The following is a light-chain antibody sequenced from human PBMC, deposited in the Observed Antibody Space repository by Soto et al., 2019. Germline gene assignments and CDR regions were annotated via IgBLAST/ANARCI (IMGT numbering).Light chain of an antibody. J-gene: IGKJ1*01. Sequence: EIVLTQSPGTLSLSPGEGATLSCRASQSVSSTYLAWYQQKAGQAPRLLIYGASSRATGIPDRFSGGGSGTDFTLTISRLEPEDFAVYYCQQYGSSPQTFGQGTKVEIK. V-gene: IGKV3-20*01. CDR2: GAS. CDR3: QQYGSSPQT. CDR1: QSVSSTY.